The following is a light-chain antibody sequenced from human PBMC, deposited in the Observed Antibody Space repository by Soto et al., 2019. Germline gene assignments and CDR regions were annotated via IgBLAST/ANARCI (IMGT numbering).Light chain of an antibody. CDR3: HQRSSWPRT. Sequence: EIVLTQSPATLSLSPVERATLSCRTSQSVNNYLAWYQQKPGQAPRLLIYDAPNRATGIPARFSASGSGTDFTLTISSLEPEDFAVYYCHQRSSWPRTFGQGTKVDI. J-gene: IGKJ1*01. CDR2: DAP. V-gene: IGKV3-11*01. CDR1: QSVNNY.